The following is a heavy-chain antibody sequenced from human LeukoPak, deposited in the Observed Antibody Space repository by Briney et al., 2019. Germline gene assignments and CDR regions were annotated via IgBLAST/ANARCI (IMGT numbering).Heavy chain of an antibody. Sequence: PGGSLRLSCAASGFTFSDYYMSRVRQAPGMGLEWLSYISDSGSTIRYADAVMGRFTISRDNARNSIYLQLNSLRAEDTAIYYCAGGPQYGGSYTYWGQGTLLTVSS. CDR1: GFTFSDYY. CDR2: ISDSGSTI. J-gene: IGHJ4*02. D-gene: IGHD1-26*01. CDR3: AGGPQYGGSYTY. V-gene: IGHV3-11*04.